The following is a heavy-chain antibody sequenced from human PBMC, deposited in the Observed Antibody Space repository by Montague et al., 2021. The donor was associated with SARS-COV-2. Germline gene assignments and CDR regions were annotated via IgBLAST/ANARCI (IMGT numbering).Heavy chain of an antibody. D-gene: IGHD3-10*01. V-gene: IGHV3-30-3*01. J-gene: IGHJ5*02. CDR3: ARVGVESLLWFGELHHGPFDP. CDR1: GFSFSSYA. Sequence: SGRLSCAASGFSFSSYAMHWVRQAPGKGLEWVAVISYDGSNKYYADSVKGRFTISRDNSKNTLYLQMNSLRAEDTAVYYCARVGVESLLWFGELHHGPFDPWGQGTLVTVSS. CDR2: ISYDGSNK.